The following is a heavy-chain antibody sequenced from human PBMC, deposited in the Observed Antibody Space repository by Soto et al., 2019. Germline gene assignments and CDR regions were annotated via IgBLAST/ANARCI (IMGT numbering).Heavy chain of an antibody. CDR3: ASSALGYCSGGSCSPNG. V-gene: IGHV3-11*01. CDR1: GFTFSDYY. J-gene: IGHJ6*04. D-gene: IGHD2-15*01. Sequence: GGSLRLSCAASGFTFSDYYMNWIRQAPGKGLEWVSYISSSGNTVYYTDSVKGRFTISRDNARNSLYLQMNSLRAEDTAVYYCASSALGYCSGGSCSPNGWGKGTTVTVSS. CDR2: ISSSGNTV.